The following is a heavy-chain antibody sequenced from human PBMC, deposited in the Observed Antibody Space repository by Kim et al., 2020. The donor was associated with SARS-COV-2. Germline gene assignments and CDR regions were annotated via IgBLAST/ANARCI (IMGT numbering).Heavy chain of an antibody. CDR3: TRDSPGSKGDS. Sequence: GGSLRLSCAASGFTFSTYAMTWVRQAPGKGREWVSAFSGRGTEAYYADSVKGRFTISRDNSKNTLYLQMNSLRAEDTAVYYCTRDSPGSKGDSWGQGTLVTVSS. J-gene: IGHJ4*02. CDR1: GFTFSTYA. D-gene: IGHD2-15*01. V-gene: IGHV3-23*01. CDR2: FSGRGTEA.